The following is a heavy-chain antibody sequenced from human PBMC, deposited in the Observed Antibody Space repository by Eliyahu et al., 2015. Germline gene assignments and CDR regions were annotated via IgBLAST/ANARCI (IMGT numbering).Heavy chain of an antibody. CDR1: GGSFSNYY. CDR2: INHSGST. Sequence: QVQLQQWGAGLLKPSETLSLTCAVYGGSFSNYYWSWIRQPPGKGLEWIGEINHSGSTNYNPSLKSRVTISEDTPKNQFSLKLSSVTAADTAVYYCARGPMRGWFDPWGQGTLVTVSS. V-gene: IGHV4-34*01. J-gene: IGHJ5*02. CDR3: ARGPMRGWFDP. D-gene: IGHD3-16*01.